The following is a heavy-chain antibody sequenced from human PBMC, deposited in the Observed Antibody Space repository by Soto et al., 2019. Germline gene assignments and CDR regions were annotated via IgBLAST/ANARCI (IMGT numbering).Heavy chain of an antibody. CDR2: INPSGGCA. CDR1: GFTFGDYY. D-gene: IGHD1-1*01. Sequence: GASVKVSCKASGFTFGDYYIHWVRQAPGQGLEWLGVINPSGGCASNTRKIQGRIAMTRDTTTGTVFMELNSLRSEDTAVYYCARARERQLWNLEFWGQGALVTVSS. J-gene: IGHJ4*02. CDR3: ARARERQLWNLEF. V-gene: IGHV1-46*01.